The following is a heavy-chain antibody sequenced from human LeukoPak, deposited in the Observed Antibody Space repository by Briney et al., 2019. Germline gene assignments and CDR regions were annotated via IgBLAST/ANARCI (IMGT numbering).Heavy chain of an antibody. CDR1: GGSISSYY. Sequence: SETLSLTCTVSGGSISSYYWSWIRQPAGKGLEWIGRIYTSGSTNYNPSLKSRVTMSVDTSKNQFSLKLSSVTAADTAVYYCARDPLWFGELHTLDIWGQGTMVTVSS. V-gene: IGHV4-4*07. D-gene: IGHD3-10*01. CDR3: ARDPLWFGELHTLDI. CDR2: IYTSGST. J-gene: IGHJ3*02.